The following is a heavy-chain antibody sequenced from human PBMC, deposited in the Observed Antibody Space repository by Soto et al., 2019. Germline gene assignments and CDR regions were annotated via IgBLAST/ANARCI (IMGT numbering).Heavy chain of an antibody. CDR2: ISYDGSNK. Sequence: GGSLRLSCAASGFTFSSYGMHWVRQAPGKGLEWVAVISYDGSNKYYADSVKGRFTISRDNSKNTLYLQMNSLRAEDTAVYYCAKDLRNYGDYWGQGTLVTVSS. CDR1: GFTFSSYG. J-gene: IGHJ4*02. CDR3: AKDLRNYGDY. V-gene: IGHV3-30*18.